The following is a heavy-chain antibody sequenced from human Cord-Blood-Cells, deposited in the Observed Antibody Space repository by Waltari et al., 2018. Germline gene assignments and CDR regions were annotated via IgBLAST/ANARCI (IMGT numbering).Heavy chain of an antibody. Sequence: QVQLVQSGAEVKKPGSSVKVSCKASGGTFSSYAISWVRQAPGQGLEWMGGISPILGIANDAQKVQGRVTITAEESTSTAYMELSSLRSEDTAVYYCARDLLVEDVISSGHDYWGQGTLVTVSS. D-gene: IGHD6-19*01. CDR1: GGTFSSYA. V-gene: IGHV1-69*04. CDR2: ISPILGIA. J-gene: IGHJ4*02. CDR3: ARDLLVEDVISSGHDY.